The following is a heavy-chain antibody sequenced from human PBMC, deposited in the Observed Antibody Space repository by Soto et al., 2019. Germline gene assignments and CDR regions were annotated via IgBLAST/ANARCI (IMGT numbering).Heavy chain of an antibody. CDR1: GGSISSSYYY. D-gene: IGHD3-10*01. V-gene: IGHV4-39*01. Sequence: SETLSLTCIVSGGSISSSYYYWGWIRQPAGKTLELIGSINYSGSTYYSPSLKSRVTISFDTAKNQFSLSLRYVTAADTAVYYCASMSVWFGELSTVDYWGQGALVTVSS. CDR2: INYSGST. J-gene: IGHJ4*02. CDR3: ASMSVWFGELSTVDY.